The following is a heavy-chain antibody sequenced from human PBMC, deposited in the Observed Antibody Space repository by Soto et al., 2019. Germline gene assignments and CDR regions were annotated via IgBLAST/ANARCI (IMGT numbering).Heavy chain of an antibody. D-gene: IGHD6-6*01. CDR3: ARDSRYRSSSPSADTEV. CDR2: IIPIFGTA. J-gene: IGHJ6*02. V-gene: IGHV1-69*13. Sequence: SVKVSCKASGGTFSSYAISWVRQAPGQGLEWMGGIIPIFGTANYAQKFQGRVTITADESTSTAYMELSSLRSEDTAVYYCARDSRYRSSSPSADTEVWGQGTRPPSP. CDR1: GGTFSSYA.